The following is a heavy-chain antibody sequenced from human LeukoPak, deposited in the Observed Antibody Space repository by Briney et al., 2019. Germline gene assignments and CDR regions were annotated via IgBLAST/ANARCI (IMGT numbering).Heavy chain of an antibody. CDR3: ARGPRQWELPHWFDP. CDR2: IYYSGST. CDR1: GGSISSYY. D-gene: IGHD1-26*01. J-gene: IGHJ5*02. Sequence: SETLSLTCSVSGGSISSYYWSWIRQPPGRGLEWIGYIYYSGSTNYNPSLKSRVTISVDTSKNQFSLKLSSVTAAETAVYYCARGPRQWELPHWFDPWGQGTLVTVSS. V-gene: IGHV4-59*08.